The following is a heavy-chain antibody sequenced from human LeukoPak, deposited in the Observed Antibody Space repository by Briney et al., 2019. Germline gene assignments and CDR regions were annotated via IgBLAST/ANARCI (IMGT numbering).Heavy chain of an antibody. CDR3: ATSRGYCSSASCTPFDY. CDR1: GYTFTGYY. Sequence: APVKVSCKASGYTFTGYYIHWVRQAPGQGLEWMGWINPNSGGTNYAQKFQGRVTMTRDTSISTAYMELSRLRSDDTAVFYCATSRGYCSSASCTPFDYWGQGTLVTVSS. J-gene: IGHJ4*02. CDR2: INPNSGGT. D-gene: IGHD2-2*01. V-gene: IGHV1-2*02.